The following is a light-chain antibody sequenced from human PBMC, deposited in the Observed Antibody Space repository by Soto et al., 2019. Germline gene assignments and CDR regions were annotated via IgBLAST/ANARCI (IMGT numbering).Light chain of an antibody. CDR2: EVT. CDR3: SSYTTSTTLV. Sequence: QSALTQPASVSGSPGQTITISCTGTSSDVGGYYYVSWYQHHPGRVPKLIIYEVTNRPSGVSSRFSGSRSGNTASLTISGLQTEDEAHYYCSSYTTSTTLVFGGGTKLTV. J-gene: IGLJ2*01. V-gene: IGLV2-14*01. CDR1: SSDVGGYYY.